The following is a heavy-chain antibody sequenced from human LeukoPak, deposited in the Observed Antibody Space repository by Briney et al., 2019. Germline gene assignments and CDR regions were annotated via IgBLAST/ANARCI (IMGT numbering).Heavy chain of an antibody. V-gene: IGHV4-61*01. CDR2: IYYSGST. Sequence: PSETLSLTCTVSGGSVSSDTYQWSWIRQPPGKGLEWIGYIYYSGSTNYNPSLKSRVTISVDTSKNQFSLKLSSVTAADTAVYYCASLIVGANKGYAFDIWGQGTMVAVSS. CDR3: ASLIVGANKGYAFDI. J-gene: IGHJ3*02. CDR1: GGSVSSDTYQ. D-gene: IGHD1-26*01.